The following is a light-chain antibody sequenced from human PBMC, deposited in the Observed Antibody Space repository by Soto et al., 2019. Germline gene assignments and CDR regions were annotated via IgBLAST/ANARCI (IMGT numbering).Light chain of an antibody. CDR1: SGHSSYA. CDR2: LNGDGSH. J-gene: IGLJ2*01. Sequence: QPVLTQSPSASASLGASVKLTCTLSSGHSSYAIAWHQQQPEKGPRYLMKLNGDGSHSKGDGIPDRFSGSSSGAERYLTISSLQSEDEADYYCQTWGTGVVFGGGTKVTVL. CDR3: QTWGTGVV. V-gene: IGLV4-69*01.